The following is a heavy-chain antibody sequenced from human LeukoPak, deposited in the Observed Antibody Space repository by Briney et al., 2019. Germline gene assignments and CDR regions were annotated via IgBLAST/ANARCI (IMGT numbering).Heavy chain of an antibody. CDR3: AREPVGVVSPFDY. CDR2: IYYSGNT. CDR1: GGSISSSSDY. J-gene: IGHJ4*02. D-gene: IGHD3-22*01. Sequence: SETLSLTCTVSGGSISSSSDYWGWIRQPPGKGLEWIGSIYYSGNTYYNPSLKSRVTISVDTSKNQFSLKLSSVTAADTAVYYCAREPVGVVSPFDYWGQGTLVTVSS. V-gene: IGHV4-39*07.